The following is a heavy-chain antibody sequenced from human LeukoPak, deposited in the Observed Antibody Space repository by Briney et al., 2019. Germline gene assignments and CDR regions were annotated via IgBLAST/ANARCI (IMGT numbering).Heavy chain of an antibody. CDR3: ARPQAPDSSGWYGLDY. J-gene: IGHJ4*02. CDR1: GFIFSSYG. CDR2: ISGSGGST. Sequence: GGSLRLSCAASGFIFSSYGMSWVRQAPGKGLEWVSAISGSGGSTYYADSVKGRFTISRDNSKDTLYLQMNSLRTEDTAAYYCARPQAPDSSGWYGLDYWGQGTLVTVSS. D-gene: IGHD6-19*01. V-gene: IGHV3-23*01.